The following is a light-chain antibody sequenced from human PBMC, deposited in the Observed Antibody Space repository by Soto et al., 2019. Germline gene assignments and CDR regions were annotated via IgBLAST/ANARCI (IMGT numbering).Light chain of an antibody. J-gene: IGLJ1*01. V-gene: IGLV2-23*02. CDR2: EVS. Sequence: QSALPPPASVSGSPGQSITISCTGTSSDVGSYNLVSWYQQHPGKAPKLMIYEVSKRPSGVSNRFSGSKSANTASLTISGLQADDEADYYCCSYGGRSTYVFGTGTKLTVL. CDR3: CSYGGRSTYV. CDR1: SSDVGSYNL.